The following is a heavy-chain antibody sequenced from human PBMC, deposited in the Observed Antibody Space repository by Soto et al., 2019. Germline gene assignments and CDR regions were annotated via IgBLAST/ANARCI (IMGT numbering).Heavy chain of an antibody. CDR2: ISPTGTFT. CDR3: AKSPYAHLPYYLDY. V-gene: IGHV3-23*01. CDR1: GFTFDGHG. D-gene: IGHD2-2*01. J-gene: IGHJ4*02. Sequence: GGSLRLSCAASGFTFDGHGRGWVRQAPGKGLEWVSGISPTGTFTFYADSMKGGFTISRHNSGNTLFLQMSSLPAADTAFSYCAKSPYAHLPYYLDYWGQGSLVTVSS.